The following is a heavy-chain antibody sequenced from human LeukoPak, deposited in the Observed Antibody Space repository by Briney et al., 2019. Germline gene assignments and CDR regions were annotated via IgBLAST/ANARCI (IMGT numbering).Heavy chain of an antibody. CDR2: ISHDGSDK. V-gene: IGHV3-30*04. CDR1: EFTLKIYP. J-gene: IGHJ3*02. Sequence: GGPLRLSCAASEFTLKIYPMHWVRQAPGKGLEWLSVISHDGSDKNNAASVKGRFIISRDNSKNTIYLQLNSLRPEDTAMYYCAREGVQTTVDAFDIWGLGTMVIVSS. CDR3: AREGVQTTVDAFDI. D-gene: IGHD4-17*01.